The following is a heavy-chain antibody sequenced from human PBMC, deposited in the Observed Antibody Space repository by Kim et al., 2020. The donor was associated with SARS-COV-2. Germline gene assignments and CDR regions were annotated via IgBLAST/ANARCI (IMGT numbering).Heavy chain of an antibody. CDR2: ST. Sequence: STFSAMTVKGRLTLSADSSKNTMYLQMNSLRVEDTAIYYCMKVNWDDVGHYWGQGTLVTVSS. D-gene: IGHD1-20*01. CDR3: MKVNWDDVGHY. V-gene: IGHV3-23*01. J-gene: IGHJ4*02.